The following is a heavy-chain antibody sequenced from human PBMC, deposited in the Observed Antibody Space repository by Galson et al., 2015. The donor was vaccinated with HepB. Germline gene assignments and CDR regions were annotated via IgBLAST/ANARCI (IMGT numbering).Heavy chain of an antibody. J-gene: IGHJ4*02. Sequence: SVKVSCKASGYTFTTYGISWVRQAPGQGLEWMGGINTSNGNRNFANKVQGRVTMTADTSTNTANMALRSLRSDDTAVYYCARDLDHSGSYYGWSFWGQGTLVTVSS. CDR3: ARDLDHSGSYYGWSF. D-gene: IGHD1-26*01. CDR1: GYTFTTYG. V-gene: IGHV1-18*01. CDR2: INTSNGNR.